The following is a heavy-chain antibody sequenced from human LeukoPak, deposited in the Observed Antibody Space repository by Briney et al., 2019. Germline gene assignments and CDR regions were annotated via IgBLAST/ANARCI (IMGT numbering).Heavy chain of an antibody. J-gene: IGHJ4*02. V-gene: IGHV3-15*01. CDR1: GFTFSNAW. CDR3: TTDLEHLMHYYDSSGLFDY. D-gene: IGHD3-22*01. Sequence: GGSLRLSCAASGFTFSNAWMSWVRQAPGKGLEWVGRIKSKTDGGTTDYAAPVKGRFTISRDDSKNTLYLQMNSLKTEDTAVYYCTTDLEHLMHYYDSSGLFDYWGQGTLVTVSS. CDR2: IKSKTDGGTT.